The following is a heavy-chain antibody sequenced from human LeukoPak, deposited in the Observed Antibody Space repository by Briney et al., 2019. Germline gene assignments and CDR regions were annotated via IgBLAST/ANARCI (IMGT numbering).Heavy chain of an antibody. D-gene: IGHD1-14*01. Sequence: SETLSLTCTVSGGSISSSSYYWGWIRQPPGKGLEWIGSIYYSGITYYNPSLKSRVTISVDTSKNQFSLKLNSVTAADTAVYYCARGSREPYYFDYWGQGTLVTVSS. CDR1: GGSISSSSYY. J-gene: IGHJ4*02. CDR3: ARGSREPYYFDY. CDR2: IYYSGIT. V-gene: IGHV4-39*07.